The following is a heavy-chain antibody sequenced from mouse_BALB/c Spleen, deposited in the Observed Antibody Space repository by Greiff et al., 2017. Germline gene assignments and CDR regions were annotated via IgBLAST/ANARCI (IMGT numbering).Heavy chain of an antibody. V-gene: IGHV1S22*01. J-gene: IGHJ4*01. CDR1: GYTFTSYW. CDR3: TREGSRRMDY. Sequence: LQQPGSELVRPGASVKLSCKASGYTFTSYWMHWVKQRPGQGLEWIGNIYPGSGSTNYDEKFKSKATLTVDTSSSTAYMQLSSLTSEDSAVYYCTREGSRRMDYWGQGTSVTVSS. CDR2: IYPGSGST.